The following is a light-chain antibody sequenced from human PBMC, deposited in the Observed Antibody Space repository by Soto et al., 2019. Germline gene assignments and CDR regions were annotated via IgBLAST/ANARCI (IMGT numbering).Light chain of an antibody. CDR3: SSYTSTTNIYV. V-gene: IGLV2-14*01. J-gene: IGLJ1*01. CDR1: SSDVGGYNF. CDR2: EVK. Sequence: QSALTQPASVSGSPGQSITISCTGTSSDVGGYNFVSWYQQHPGKAPKLMIYEVKYRPSGISDRFSASKSGNTASLTISGLQAEDEAEYFCSSYTSTTNIYVFGSGTKLTVL.